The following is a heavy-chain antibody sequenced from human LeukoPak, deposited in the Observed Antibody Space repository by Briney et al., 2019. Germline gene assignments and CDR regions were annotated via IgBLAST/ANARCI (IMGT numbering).Heavy chain of an antibody. D-gene: IGHD2-2*01. J-gene: IGHJ4*02. CDR1: GGSISSGGYY. Sequence: SQTLSLTCTVSGGSISSGGYYRSWLRQHPGKGLEWIGNIYYSGSTYYNPSLKSRATTSVDTSKNQSSRKLSSVTAAETAVYYCARGWGYQLTYFDSCGEGTLVTVSP. CDR3: ARGWGYQLTYFDS. CDR2: IYYSGST. V-gene: IGHV4-31*03.